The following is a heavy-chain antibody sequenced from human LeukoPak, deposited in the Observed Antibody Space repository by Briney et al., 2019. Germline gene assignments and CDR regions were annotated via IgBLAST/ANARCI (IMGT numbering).Heavy chain of an antibody. CDR2: IYTSGST. CDR3: AREYSSGWSRGFDY. J-gene: IGHJ4*02. V-gene: IGHV4-4*07. D-gene: IGHD6-19*01. CDR1: GGSISSYY. Sequence: SETLSLTCTVSGGSISSYYWSWIRQPAGKGLEWIGRIYTSGSTNYNPSLKSRATMSVDTSKNQFSLKLSSVTAADTAVYYCAREYSSGWSRGFDYWGQGTLVTVSS.